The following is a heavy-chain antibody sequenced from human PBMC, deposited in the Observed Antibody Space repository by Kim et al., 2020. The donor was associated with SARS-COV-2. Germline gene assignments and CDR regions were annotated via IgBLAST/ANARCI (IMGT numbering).Heavy chain of an antibody. J-gene: IGHJ4*02. V-gene: IGHV4-34*01. CDR2: INHSGST. CDR3: ARGITMVRGVPRAFDY. D-gene: IGHD3-10*01. CDR1: GGSFSGYY. Sequence: SETLSLTCAVYGGSFSGYYWSWIRQPPGKGLEWIGEINHSGSTNYNPSLKSRVTISVDTSKNQFSLKLSSVTAADTAVYYCARGITMVRGVPRAFDYWGQGTLVTVSS.